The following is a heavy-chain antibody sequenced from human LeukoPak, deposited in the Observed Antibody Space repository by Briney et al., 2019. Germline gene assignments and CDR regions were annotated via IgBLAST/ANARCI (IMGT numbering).Heavy chain of an antibody. V-gene: IGHV3-23*01. D-gene: IGHD2-2*01. CDR2: INSDSRRT. Sequence: GGSLRLSCAGSGFIFSNDDLNWVRQAPGKGLEWVSSINSDSRRTYYAGSVKGRFTISRDNSKNTLYLQMNSLRAEDTAVYYCAKDKAGYCSSTSCPGDYWGQGTLVTVSS. CDR1: GFIFSNDD. CDR3: AKDKAGYCSSTSCPGDY. J-gene: IGHJ4*02.